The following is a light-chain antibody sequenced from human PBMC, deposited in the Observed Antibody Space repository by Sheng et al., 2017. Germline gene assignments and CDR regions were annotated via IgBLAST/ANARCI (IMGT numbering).Light chain of an antibody. J-gene: IGKJ2*01. CDR2: PTS. CDR3: QTFNTYPRTP. Sequence: DIQVTQSPSSLSASVGDRVTVTCRASQGIRNSLGWFQQKPGTAPQSLIFPTSSLQSGVPSKFSGRGSGTDFTLTISSLQPEDFATSYCQTFNTYPRTPIGQGTKLEIK. CDR1: QGIRNS. V-gene: IGKV1-16*02.